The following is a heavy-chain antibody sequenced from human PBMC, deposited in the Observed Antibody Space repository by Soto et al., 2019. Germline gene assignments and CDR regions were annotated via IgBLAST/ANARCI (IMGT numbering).Heavy chain of an antibody. Sequence: EVQLVESGGGLVQPGGSLRLSCEASGFTFSSYNMNWVRQAPGKGLEWISDISLSSSTIFYADSVNGRFTISRDNAKNSLYLQMNSLRAEDTAVYYCARDSRNYYYYMDVWGKGTTVTVSS. J-gene: IGHJ6*03. V-gene: IGHV3-48*01. CDR1: GFTFSSYN. CDR2: ISLSSSTI. CDR3: ARDSRNYYYYMDV.